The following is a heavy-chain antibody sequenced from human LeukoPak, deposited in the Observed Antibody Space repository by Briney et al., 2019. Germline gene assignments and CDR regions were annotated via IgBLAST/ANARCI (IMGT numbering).Heavy chain of an antibody. CDR2: IKQDGSEK. CDR1: GFTSGNHW. D-gene: IGHD3-16*01. Sequence: TGGSLRLSCLASGFTSGNHWMTWVRQAPGKGLEWVANIKQDGSEKYYVDSVKGRFTVSRDNAVNSLYLQMNSLRAEDTAVYYCAKTYYDYIWGAYPLDLWGLGTLVTVSS. V-gene: IGHV3-7*01. J-gene: IGHJ5*02. CDR3: AKTYYDYIWGAYPLDL.